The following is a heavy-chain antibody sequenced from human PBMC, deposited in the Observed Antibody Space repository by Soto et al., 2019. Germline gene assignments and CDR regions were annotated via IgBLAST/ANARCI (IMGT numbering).Heavy chain of an antibody. V-gene: IGHV3-23*01. D-gene: IGHD2-15*01. Sequence: PGGSLRLSWAASGFTFSSYAMSWGRQAPGKGLEWVSAISGSGGSTYYADSVKGRFTISRDNSKNTLYLQMNSLRAEDTAVYYCAKDFPSHLGSCSVCSFSSFDYWGREPWSPSPQ. CDR3: AKDFPSHLGSCSVCSFSSFDY. J-gene: IGHJ4*02. CDR2: ISGSGGST. CDR1: GFTFSSYA.